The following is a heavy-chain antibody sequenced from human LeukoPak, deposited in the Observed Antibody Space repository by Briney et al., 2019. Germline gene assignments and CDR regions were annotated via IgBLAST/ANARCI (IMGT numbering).Heavy chain of an antibody. CDR1: GFTFSDYY. Sequence: PGGSLRLSCAASGFTFSDYYMSWIRQAPGKGLEWVSKISASGSYTNDADSVKGRFTISRDNDKNSLYLQMNSLRAEDTAVYYCAKSSGWLFDYRGQGTLVTVSS. V-gene: IGHV3-11*06. CDR3: AKSSGWLFDY. CDR2: ISASGSYT. J-gene: IGHJ4*02. D-gene: IGHD6-19*01.